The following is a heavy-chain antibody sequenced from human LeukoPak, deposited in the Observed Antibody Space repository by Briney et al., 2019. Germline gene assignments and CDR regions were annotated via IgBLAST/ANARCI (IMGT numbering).Heavy chain of an antibody. CDR2: IWYEGSNK. D-gene: IGHD3-10*01. J-gene: IGHJ6*03. V-gene: IGHV3-33*01. CDR3: ARDPFGRESYYYYMDV. Sequence: RGSLTPSCAASGLTFSSYGMRWVRQAPGKWLERVAVIWYEGSNKYYADSVKGRLTISRDKSKNTLYLQMSSLRADDTAVYYCARDPFGRESYYYYMDVWGKGPTATVAS. CDR1: GLTFSSYG.